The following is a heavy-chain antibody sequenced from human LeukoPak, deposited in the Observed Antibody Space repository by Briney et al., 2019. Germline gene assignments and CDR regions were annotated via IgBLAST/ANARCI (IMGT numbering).Heavy chain of an antibody. CDR3: ARAEGHYSNYED. Sequence: ASVKVSCKASGYTFTSYGISWVRQAPGQGLEWMGWISAYNGNTNYAQKFQGRVTITADKSTSTAYMELSSLRSEDTAVYYCARAEGHYSNYEDWGQGTLVTVSS. V-gene: IGHV1-18*01. J-gene: IGHJ4*02. D-gene: IGHD4-11*01. CDR2: ISAYNGNT. CDR1: GYTFTSYG.